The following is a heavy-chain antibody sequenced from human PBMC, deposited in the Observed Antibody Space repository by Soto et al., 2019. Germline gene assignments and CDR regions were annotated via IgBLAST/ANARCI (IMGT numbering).Heavy chain of an antibody. V-gene: IGHV3-53*01. CDR1: GFTVSSNY. J-gene: IGHJ4*02. Sequence: GGSLRLSCAASGFTVSSNYMSWVRQAPGKGLEWASVIYSGGSTYYADSVKGRFTISRDNSKNTLYLQMNSLRAEDTAVYYCASSGYSYGYLFDYWGQGTLVTVSS. D-gene: IGHD5-18*01. CDR2: IYSGGST. CDR3: ASSGYSYGYLFDY.